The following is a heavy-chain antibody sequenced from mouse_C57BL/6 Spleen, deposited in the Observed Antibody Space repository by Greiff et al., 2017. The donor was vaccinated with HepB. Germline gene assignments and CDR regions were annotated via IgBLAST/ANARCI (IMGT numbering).Heavy chain of an antibody. Sequence: QVHVKQSGTELVKPGASVKLSCKASGYTFTSYWMHWVKQRPGQGLEWIGNINPSNGGTNYNEKFKSKATLTVDKSSSTAYMQLSSLTSEDSAVYYCARDYYGYYAMDYWGQGTSVTVSS. J-gene: IGHJ4*01. CDR3: ARDYYGYYAMDY. D-gene: IGHD1-1*01. CDR2: INPSNGGT. V-gene: IGHV1-53*01. CDR1: GYTFTSYW.